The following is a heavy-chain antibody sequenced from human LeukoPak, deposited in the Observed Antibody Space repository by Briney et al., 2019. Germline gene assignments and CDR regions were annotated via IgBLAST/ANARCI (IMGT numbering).Heavy chain of an antibody. J-gene: IGHJ4*02. CDR1: GGSISSSSSY. Sequence: SETLSLTCSVSGGSISSSSSYWGWIRQPPGKGLEWIGSIYYSGSSFDNPAPKSRVTISVDTSKNQFSLKLSSVTAADTAVYYCARHRSGWLQSSFDYWGQGTLVTVSS. CDR3: ARHRSGWLQSSFDY. CDR2: IYYSGSS. V-gene: IGHV4-39*01. D-gene: IGHD5-24*01.